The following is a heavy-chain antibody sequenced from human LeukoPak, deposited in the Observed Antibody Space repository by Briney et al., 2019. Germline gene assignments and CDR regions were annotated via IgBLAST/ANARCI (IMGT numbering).Heavy chain of an antibody. Sequence: PSETLPLTCTVSGYSISSGYFWGWIRQPPGKGLEWIGSISHSGTTYYNPSLKSRITISQDTSKNQFSLKVNSVTAADTAAYYCTREEGGTTVDYWGQGTLVTVSS. J-gene: IGHJ4*02. CDR2: ISHSGTT. D-gene: IGHD1-1*01. CDR3: TREEGGTTVDY. CDR1: GYSISSGYF. V-gene: IGHV4-38-2*02.